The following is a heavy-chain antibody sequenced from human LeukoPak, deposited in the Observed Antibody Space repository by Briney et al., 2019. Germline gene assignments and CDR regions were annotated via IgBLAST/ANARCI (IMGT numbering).Heavy chain of an antibody. J-gene: IGHJ4*02. CDR3: AKDWGESGYSYGYFDY. CDR2: ISGSGGST. V-gene: IGHV3-23*01. CDR1: GFTFSSYA. D-gene: IGHD5-18*01. Sequence: GGSLRLSCAASGFTFSSYAMSWARRAPGKGLEWVSAISGSGGSTYYADSVKGRFTISRDNSKNTLYLQMNSLRAEDTAVYYCAKDWGESGYSYGYFDYWGQGTLVTVSS.